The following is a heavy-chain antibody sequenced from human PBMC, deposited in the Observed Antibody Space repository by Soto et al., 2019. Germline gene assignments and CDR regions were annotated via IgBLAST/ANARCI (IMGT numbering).Heavy chain of an antibody. Sequence: QVQLVQSGAEVKKPGASVKVSCKAPGYTFTSYAMHWVRQAPGQRLEWMGWINAGNGNTKYSQKFQGRVTITRDTSASTAYMELSSLRSEDTAVYYCARTHNTAMAYANYYGMDVWGQGTTVTVSS. V-gene: IGHV1-3*01. CDR1: GYTFTSYA. CDR3: ARTHNTAMAYANYYGMDV. CDR2: INAGNGNT. D-gene: IGHD5-18*01. J-gene: IGHJ6*02.